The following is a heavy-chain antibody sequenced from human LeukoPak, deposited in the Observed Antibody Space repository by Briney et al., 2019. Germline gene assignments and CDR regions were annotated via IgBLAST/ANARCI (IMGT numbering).Heavy chain of an antibody. V-gene: IGHV3-23*01. CDR1: GFSFRNYA. CDR2: ISDSGGAT. Sequence: GGSLRLSCAASGFSFRNYAMSWVRQAPGKGLEWVSSISDSGGATYYADSVKGRFTISRDNSRNTLYLQLNSLGADDTAVYYCATHGGDGPGSSNFDYWGQGTLVTVSS. CDR3: ATHGGDGPGSSNFDY. D-gene: IGHD3-10*01. J-gene: IGHJ4*02.